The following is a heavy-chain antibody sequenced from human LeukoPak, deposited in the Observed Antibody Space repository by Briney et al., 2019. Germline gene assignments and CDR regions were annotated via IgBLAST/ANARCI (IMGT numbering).Heavy chain of an antibody. CDR2: IYHSGST. J-gene: IGHJ6*03. CDR1: GYSISSGYY. Sequence: SETLSLTCSFSGYSISSGYYWGWIRQPPGQGLEWIGNIYHSGSTYYNPSLKSRVTISVDTSKNQFSLKLSSVTAADTAVYYCARARYREINYAYAGGFYDMDVWGKGTTVTVSS. D-gene: IGHD1-26*01. CDR3: ARARYREINYAYAGGFYDMDV. V-gene: IGHV4-38-2*02.